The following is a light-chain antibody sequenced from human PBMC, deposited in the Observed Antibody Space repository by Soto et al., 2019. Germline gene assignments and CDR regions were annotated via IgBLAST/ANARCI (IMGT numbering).Light chain of an antibody. V-gene: IGLV2-23*01. CDR2: EGS. Sequence: QSVLSQPASVSGSPGQSITISCTGSSSDVGSYNLVSWYQHHPGKAPKLMIYEGSKRPSGVSNRFSGSKSGNTASLTISGLQTEDEADYYCCSYAGSSNLVAFGGGTKLTV. CDR1: SSDVGSYNL. J-gene: IGLJ2*01. CDR3: CSYAGSSNLVA.